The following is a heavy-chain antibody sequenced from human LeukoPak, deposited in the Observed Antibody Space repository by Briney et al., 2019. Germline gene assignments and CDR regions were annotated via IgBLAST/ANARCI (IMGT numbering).Heavy chain of an antibody. CDR2: IYYSGST. CDR1: GGSISSYY. J-gene: IGHJ3*02. CDR3: ARLVVLADHDAFDI. V-gene: IGHV4-59*08. D-gene: IGHD2-2*01. Sequence: SETLSLTCTVSGGSISSYYWSWIRQPPGKGLEWIGYIYYSGSTNYNPSLKSRVTISVDTSKNQFSLKLSSVTAADTAVYYCARLVVLADHDAFDIWGKGTTVTVSS.